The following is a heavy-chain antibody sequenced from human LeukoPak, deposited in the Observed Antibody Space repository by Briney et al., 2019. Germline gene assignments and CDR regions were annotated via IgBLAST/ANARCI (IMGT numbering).Heavy chain of an antibody. Sequence: PSETLSLTCTVSGGSISSYYWTWIRQSPGKGLEWIGYIYYSGNTNYNPSLKSRVTTSVDTSKNQFSLKLSSVTAADTAVYYCARGGNYFDYWGQGNLVTVSS. CDR1: GGSISSYY. CDR2: IYYSGNT. CDR3: ARGGNYFDY. V-gene: IGHV4-59*01. J-gene: IGHJ4*02.